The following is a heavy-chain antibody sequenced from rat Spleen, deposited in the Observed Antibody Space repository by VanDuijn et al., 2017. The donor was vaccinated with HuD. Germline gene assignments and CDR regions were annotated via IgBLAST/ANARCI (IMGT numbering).Heavy chain of an antibody. D-gene: IGHD1-9*01. J-gene: IGHJ2*01. CDR2: ISYDGRRI. CDR3: AREGTYYGDYFDY. CDR1: GFTFSAYY. Sequence: EVQLVESDGGLVQPGRSLKLSCAASGFTFSAYYMAWVRQAPTKGLEWVATISYDGRRIYYRDSVKGRFTISRDNAKSSLYLQMDSLRSEDTATYYCAREGTYYGDYFDYWGQGVMVTVSS. V-gene: IGHV5-29*01.